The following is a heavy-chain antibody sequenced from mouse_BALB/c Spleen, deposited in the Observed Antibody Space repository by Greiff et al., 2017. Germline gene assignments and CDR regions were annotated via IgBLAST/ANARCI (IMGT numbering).Heavy chain of an antibody. D-gene: IGHD2-3*01. J-gene: IGHJ1*01. CDR3: ARDYDGYSWYFDV. Sequence: EVKLMESGPGLVKPSQSLSLTCTVTGYSITSDYAWNWIRQFPGNKLEWMGYISYSGSTSYNPSLKSRISITRDTSKNQFFLQLNSVTTEDTATYYCARDYDGYSWYFDVWGAGTTVTVSS. CDR1: GYSITSDYA. V-gene: IGHV3-2*02. CDR2: ISYSGST.